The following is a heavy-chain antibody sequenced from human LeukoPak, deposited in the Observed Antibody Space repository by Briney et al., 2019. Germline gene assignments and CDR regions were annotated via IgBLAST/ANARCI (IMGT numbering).Heavy chain of an antibody. CDR3: ARDSFYGEYAWYFGL. CDR2: IKKTGSET. J-gene: IGHJ2*01. V-gene: IGHV3-7*01. D-gene: IGHD4-17*01. CDR1: GFTFSHFW. Sequence: GGSLRLSCAASGFTFSHFWMSWVRQAPGKGLEWVAYIKKTGSETYYVDSVKGRFTITRDNTRNSLFLQMYSLRAEDTAVYFCARDSFYGEYAWYFGLWGRGTLVTVSS.